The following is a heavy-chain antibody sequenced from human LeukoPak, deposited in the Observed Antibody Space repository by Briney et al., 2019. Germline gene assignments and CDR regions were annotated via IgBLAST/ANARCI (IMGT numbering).Heavy chain of an antibody. Sequence: SETLSLTCTVSGGSISSGGYYWSWIRQPPGKGLEWIGSIYDSGSTYYNPSLKSRVTISVDTSKNQFSLKLNPVTAADTAVYYCARSRRYQLLWVPYYYGMDVWGQGTTVTVSS. CDR1: GGSISSGGYY. D-gene: IGHD2-2*01. CDR3: ARSRRYQLLWVPYYYGMDV. J-gene: IGHJ6*02. CDR2: IYDSGST. V-gene: IGHV4-39*01.